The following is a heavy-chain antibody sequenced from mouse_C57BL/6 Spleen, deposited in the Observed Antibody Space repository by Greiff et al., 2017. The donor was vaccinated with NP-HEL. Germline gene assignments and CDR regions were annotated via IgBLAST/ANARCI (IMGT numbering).Heavy chain of an antibody. CDR1: GYTFTSYW. D-gene: IGHD1-1*01. Sequence: QVQLQQPGAELVKPGASVKLSCKASGYTFTSYWMHWVKQRPGQGLEWIGMIHPNSGSTNYNEKFKSKATLTVDKSSSTAYMQLSSLTSEDSAVYYCASPPSITTVVDLYAMDYWGQGTSVTVSS. CDR3: ASPPSITTVVDLYAMDY. CDR2: IHPNSGST. V-gene: IGHV1-64*01. J-gene: IGHJ4*01.